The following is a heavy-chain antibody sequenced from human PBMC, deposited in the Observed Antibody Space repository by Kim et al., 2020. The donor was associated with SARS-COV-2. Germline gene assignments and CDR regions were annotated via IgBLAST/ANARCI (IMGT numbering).Heavy chain of an antibody. J-gene: IGHJ4*02. CDR2: I. CDR3: ARGFDWLPVDY. D-gene: IGHD3-9*01. V-gene: IGHV3-11*04. Sequence: IYYADSVKGRFTNSRDNAKNSLYLQMNSLRAEDTAVYYCARGFDWLPVDYWGQGTLVTVSS.